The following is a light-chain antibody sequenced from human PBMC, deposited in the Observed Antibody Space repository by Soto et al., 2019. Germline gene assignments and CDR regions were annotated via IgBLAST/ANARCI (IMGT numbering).Light chain of an antibody. CDR1: QSVSSSY. CDR2: GAS. J-gene: IGKJ1*01. CDR3: QQYGISPRT. V-gene: IGKV3-20*01. Sequence: EIVLTQSAGALSLSTGERATLSCRASQSVSSSYLAWYQQKPGQAPRLLIYGASSRATGIPDRFSGSGSGTDFTLTISRLEPEDFALYYCQQYGISPRTFGQGTKVDIK.